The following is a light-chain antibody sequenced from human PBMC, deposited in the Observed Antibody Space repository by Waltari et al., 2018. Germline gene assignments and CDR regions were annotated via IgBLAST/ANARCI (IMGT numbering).Light chain of an antibody. Sequence: QSALTQPRSVSGSPGQSVTISCTGPSTDVGPYNYVSWYQQLPDKAPKLMIYDVTKRPPGVPGRCSGSRSGNTASLTISGLQAEDEADYYCCSYAGSYIWVFGGGTKLTVL. CDR2: DVT. CDR3: CSYAGSYIWV. V-gene: IGLV2-11*01. J-gene: IGLJ3*02. CDR1: STDVGPYNY.